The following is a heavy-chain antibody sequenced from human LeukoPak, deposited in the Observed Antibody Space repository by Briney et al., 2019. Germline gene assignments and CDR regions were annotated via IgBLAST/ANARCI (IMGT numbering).Heavy chain of an antibody. CDR2: IYYSGST. J-gene: IGHJ4*02. CDR3: ARQAEWLRLLSFDY. CDR1: GGSISSSSYY. Sequence: SETLSLTCTVSGGSISSSSYYWGWIRQPPGKGLEWIGSIYYSGSTYYNPSLKSRVTISVDTSKNQFSLKLSSVTAADTAVYYCARQAEWLRLLSFDYWGQGTLVTVSS. V-gene: IGHV4-39*01. D-gene: IGHD5-12*01.